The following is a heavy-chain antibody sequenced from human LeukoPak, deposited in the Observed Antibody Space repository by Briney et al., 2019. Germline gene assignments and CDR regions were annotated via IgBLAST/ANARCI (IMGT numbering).Heavy chain of an antibody. D-gene: IGHD3-10*01. CDR3: TTQLLWFGELEAY. V-gene: IGHV3-15*01. J-gene: IGHJ4*02. Sequence: GGSLRLSCAASGFTFSNAWMSWVRQAPGKGLEWVGRIKSKTDGGTTDYAAAVKGRFTISRDDSKNTLYLQMNSLKTEDTAVYYCTTQLLWFGELEAYWGQGTLVTVSS. CDR2: IKSKTDGGTT. CDR1: GFTFSNAW.